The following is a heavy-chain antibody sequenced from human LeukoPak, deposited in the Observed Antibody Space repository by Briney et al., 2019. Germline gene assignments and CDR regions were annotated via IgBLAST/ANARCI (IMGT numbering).Heavy chain of an antibody. CDR1: GGTFSSYA. J-gene: IGHJ5*02. Sequence: ASVKVSCKASGGTFSSYAISWVRQAPGQGLEWMGGIIPIFGTANYAQKFQGRVTITTDESTSTAYMELSSLRSEDTAVYYCAGDRLGVSSLMGNWFDPWGQGTLVTVSS. CDR2: IIPIFGTA. D-gene: IGHD6-6*01. V-gene: IGHV1-69*05. CDR3: AGDRLGVSSLMGNWFDP.